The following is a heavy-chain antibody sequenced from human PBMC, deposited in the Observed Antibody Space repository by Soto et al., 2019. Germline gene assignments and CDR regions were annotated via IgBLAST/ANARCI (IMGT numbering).Heavy chain of an antibody. V-gene: IGHV1-18*03. D-gene: IGHD6-6*01. CDR1: GFTFTNYG. CDR3: ASRSAQLPYCFDY. CDR2: ISASKGNT. Sequence: ASVQLSVKASGFTFTNYGITWVRQDPGQGLEWMGWISASKGNTNYAQKFQGRVTMTTDTSTSTTYMELRSLRSDDMAVYYCASRSAQLPYCFDYWGQGTQVTVSA. J-gene: IGHJ4*02.